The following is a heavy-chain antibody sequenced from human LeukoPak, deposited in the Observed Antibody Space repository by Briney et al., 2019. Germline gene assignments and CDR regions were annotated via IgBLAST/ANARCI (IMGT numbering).Heavy chain of an antibody. J-gene: IGHJ4*02. D-gene: IGHD3-22*01. CDR3: AKGIRHSSGY. V-gene: IGHV3-73*01. Sequence: GGSLRLSCAASGFTFSGSAMHWVRQASGKGLEWVGRIRSKANNYATAYAASVKGRFTISRDDSKNTAYMQMNSLRAEDTAVYYCAKGIRHSSGYWGQGTLVTVSS. CDR2: IRSKANNYAT. CDR1: GFTFSGSA.